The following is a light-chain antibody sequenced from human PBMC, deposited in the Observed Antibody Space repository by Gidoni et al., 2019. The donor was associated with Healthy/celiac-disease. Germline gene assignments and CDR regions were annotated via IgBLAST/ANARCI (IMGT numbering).Light chain of an antibody. Sequence: DIQMPQSPSSLSASVGDRVTIPCRASQSISSYLNWYQQKPGKAPKLLIYAASSLQSGVPSRFSGSGSGTDFTLTISSLQPEDFATYYCQQSYSTPRTFGQGTKLEIK. V-gene: IGKV1-39*01. CDR1: QSISSY. J-gene: IGKJ2*01. CDR3: QQSYSTPRT. CDR2: AAS.